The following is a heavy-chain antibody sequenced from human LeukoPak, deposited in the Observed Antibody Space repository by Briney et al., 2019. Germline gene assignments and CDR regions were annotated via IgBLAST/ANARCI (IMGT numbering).Heavy chain of an antibody. J-gene: IGHJ6*03. CDR3: ARGIRKGCSSTSCWVSYYYYYYMDV. Sequence: ASLKVSCKASGYTFTSYEINTVREATGHGLEWMGWMKPNSRNTGYAQKFQGRVTITRNTSISTAYMELSSLRSEDTAVYYCARGIRKGCSSTSCWVSYYYYYYMDVWGKGTTVTVSS. D-gene: IGHD2-2*01. CDR1: GYTFTSYE. CDR2: MKPNSRNT. V-gene: IGHV1-8*03.